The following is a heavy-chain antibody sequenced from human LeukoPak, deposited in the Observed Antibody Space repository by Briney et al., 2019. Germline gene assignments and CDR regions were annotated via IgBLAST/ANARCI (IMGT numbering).Heavy chain of an antibody. CDR2: IIPIFGIA. V-gene: IGHV1-69*17. J-gene: IGHJ4*02. CDR1: GGTFSSYA. D-gene: IGHD3-22*01. Sequence: SVKVSCKASGGTFSSYAISWVRQAPGQGLEWMGGIIPIFGIANYAQKFQGRVTITADKSTSTAYMELSSLRSEDTAVYYCARVRYYDSSGYTSQLDYWGQGTLVTVSS. CDR3: ARVRYYDSSGYTSQLDY.